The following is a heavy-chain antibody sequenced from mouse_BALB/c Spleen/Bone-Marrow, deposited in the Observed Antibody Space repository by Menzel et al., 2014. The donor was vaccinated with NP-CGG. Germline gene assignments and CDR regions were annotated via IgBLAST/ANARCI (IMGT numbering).Heavy chain of an antibody. CDR2: ISGDGRYS. J-gene: IGHJ3*01. CDR3: ARHAYYDQTEVSFVY. Sequence: EVQGVESGGGLVKSGGSLKLSCAASGFSFSNYGMSWVRRTPEKRLEWVATISGDGRYSFYSDSVKGRFTISRDNAKNNLYLQLSSLRSEDTALYYCARHAYYDQTEVSFVYWGQGTLVTVSA. V-gene: IGHV5-9-2*01. D-gene: IGHD2-4*01. CDR1: GFSFSNYG.